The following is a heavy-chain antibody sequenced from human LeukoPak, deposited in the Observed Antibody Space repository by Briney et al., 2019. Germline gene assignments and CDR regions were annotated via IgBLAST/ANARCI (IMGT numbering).Heavy chain of an antibody. CDR3: ARAEQGMITFGEVIATFDY. CDR1: GGTFSSYS. D-gene: IGHD3-16*02. V-gene: IGHV3-21*01. J-gene: IGHJ4*02. CDR2: INSSSYI. Sequence: GGTLRLSCAAPGGTFSSYSRSWIRQPPGKGLEWVGSINSSSYIYYAASVKGRFSISRDNAKNSLYLQMNSLRAEDTAVYYCARAEQGMITFGEVIATFDYWGQGTLVTVSS.